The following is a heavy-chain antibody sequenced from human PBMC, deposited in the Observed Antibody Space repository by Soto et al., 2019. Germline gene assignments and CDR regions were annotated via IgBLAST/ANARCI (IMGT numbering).Heavy chain of an antibody. J-gene: IGHJ5*02. CDR3: ARGGVGYCSGGSCPTTWLDP. CDR1: GYTFTNYG. V-gene: IGHV1-18*01. D-gene: IGHD2-15*01. CDR2: ISAYNGNT. Sequence: ASVKVSCKASGYTFTNYGITWVRQAPGQGLEWMGWISAYNGNTDYAQSLQGRVTMTTDTSTRTAYMELRSLRSDDTAVYYCARGGVGYCSGGSCPTTWLDPWGQGTLVTVSS.